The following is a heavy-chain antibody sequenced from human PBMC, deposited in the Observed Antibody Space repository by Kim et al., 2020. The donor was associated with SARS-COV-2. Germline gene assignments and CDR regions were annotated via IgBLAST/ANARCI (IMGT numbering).Heavy chain of an antibody. Sequence: SGYNNHAHSVHGRFTIPRDNAKKSLSLQMNSLTPEDTAVYYCVREPASWGQGTLVTVSS. CDR2: SGYN. CDR3: VREPAS. J-gene: IGHJ5*02. V-gene: IGHV3-11*05.